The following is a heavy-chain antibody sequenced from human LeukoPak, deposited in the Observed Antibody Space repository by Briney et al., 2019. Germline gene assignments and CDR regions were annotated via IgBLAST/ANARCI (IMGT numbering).Heavy chain of an antibody. D-gene: IGHD3-10*01. Sequence: GGSLRLSCAASGFTFSSYEMNWVRQAPGKGLEWVSYISSRATAIYYADSVKGRFTISRGNAKTSLYLQMNSLRAEDTAVYYCARDFGRYFFDYWGQGTLVTVSS. CDR3: ARDFGRYFFDY. J-gene: IGHJ4*02. CDR2: ISSRATAI. CDR1: GFTFSSYE. V-gene: IGHV3-48*03.